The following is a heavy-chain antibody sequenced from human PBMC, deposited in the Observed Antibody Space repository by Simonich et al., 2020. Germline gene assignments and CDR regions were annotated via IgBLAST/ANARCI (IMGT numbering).Heavy chain of an antibody. V-gene: IGHV3-21*01. Sequence: EVQLVESGGGLVKPGGSLRLSCAASGFTFSSYSMNWVRQVPGKGLEWVSSISSSSSYIYYADSLKVRFTISRDNAKNSLYLQMNSRRAEDTAVYFCARWIAVAGTGAYGMDVWGQGTTVTVSS. CDR2: ISSSSSYI. CDR1: GFTFSSYS. D-gene: IGHD6-19*01. CDR3: ARWIAVAGTGAYGMDV. J-gene: IGHJ6*02.